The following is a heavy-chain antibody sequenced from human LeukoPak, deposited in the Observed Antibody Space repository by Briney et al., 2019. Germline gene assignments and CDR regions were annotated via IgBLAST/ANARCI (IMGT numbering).Heavy chain of an antibody. CDR3: ARRTQWPYYFDY. V-gene: IGHV4-59*08. D-gene: IGHD6-19*01. CDR1: GGSISSYY. CDR2: IYYSGST. Sequence: SETLSLTCTVSGGSISSYYWSWIRQPPGKGLEWFGYIYYSGSTNYNPSLKSRVTISVDTAKNQFSLKLSSVTAADTAVYYCARRTQWPYYFDYWGQGTLVTVSS. J-gene: IGHJ4*02.